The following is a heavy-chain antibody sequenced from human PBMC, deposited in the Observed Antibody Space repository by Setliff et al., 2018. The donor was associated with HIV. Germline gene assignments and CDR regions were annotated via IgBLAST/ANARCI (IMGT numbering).Heavy chain of an antibody. CDR3: AREGKSTSCTGANCYSNYFMDV. V-gene: IGHV3-48*04. D-gene: IGHD2-15*01. CDR2: LSGTSSTI. Sequence: PGGSLRLSCAASGFSFASHSMNWVRQAPGKGPEWVSSLSGTSSTIYLADSVKGRFTIYRDHAKNSLYLQLNGLRVEDTGVYFCAREGKSTSCTGANCYSNYFMDVWGKGTTVTVSS. CDR1: GFSFASHS. J-gene: IGHJ6*03.